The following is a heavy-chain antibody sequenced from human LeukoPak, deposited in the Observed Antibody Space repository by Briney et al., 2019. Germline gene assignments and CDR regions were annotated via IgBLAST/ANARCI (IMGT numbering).Heavy chain of an antibody. J-gene: IGHJ3*02. Sequence: SETLSLTCTVSGGSISSSSYYWGWIRQPPGKGLEWIGSIYYSGSTYYNPSLKSRVTISVDTSKNQFSLKLSSVTAADTAVYYCASRSFKNSSSWYLVYAFDIWGQGTMVTVSS. V-gene: IGHV4-39*07. CDR1: GGSISSSSYY. CDR3: ASRSFKNSSSWYLVYAFDI. CDR2: IYYSGST. D-gene: IGHD6-13*01.